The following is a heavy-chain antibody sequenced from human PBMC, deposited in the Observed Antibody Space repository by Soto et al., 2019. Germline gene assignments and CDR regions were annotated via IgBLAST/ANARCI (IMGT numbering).Heavy chain of an antibody. CDR1: GFTFRNNV. CDR2: ITGSGRDT. J-gene: IGHJ4*02. Sequence: GGSLRFSXAASGFTFRNNVLSWVRQAPGKGLDWVSGITGSGRDTYYADSVKGRFTISRDNSKNMVFLQMNSLRAEDTALYYCAKNGLDNSPSAIDSWGPGTLVTVSS. V-gene: IGHV3-23*01. D-gene: IGHD2-8*01. CDR3: AKNGLDNSPSAIDS.